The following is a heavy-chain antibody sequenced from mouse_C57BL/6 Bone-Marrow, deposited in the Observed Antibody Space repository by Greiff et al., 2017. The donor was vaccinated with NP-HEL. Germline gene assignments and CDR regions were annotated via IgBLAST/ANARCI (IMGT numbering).Heavy chain of an antibody. J-gene: IGHJ2*01. V-gene: IGHV1-81*01. CDR1: GYTFTNYW. CDR3: ARRWLLHFDY. Sequence: QVQLQQPGAELVKPGASVKLSCKASGYTFTNYWMHWVKQRTGQGLEWIGEIYPRSGNTYYNEKFKGKATLTADKSSSTAYMELRSLTSEDSAVYFCARRWLLHFDYWGQGTTLTVSS. CDR2: IYPRSGNT. D-gene: IGHD2-3*01.